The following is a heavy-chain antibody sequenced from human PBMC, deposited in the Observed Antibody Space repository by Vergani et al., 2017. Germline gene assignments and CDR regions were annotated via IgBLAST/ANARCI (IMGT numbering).Heavy chain of an antibody. D-gene: IGHD7-27*01. J-gene: IGHJ4*02. CDR3: STGAGPFDI. CDR1: GAPISYWC. CDR2: LCPSGST. Sequence: QLQLQESGPGLVKPSETLSLTCSASGAPISYWCWSWLRQPAGKGLEWIGRLCPSGSTNYKPSLKSRVTMSIDTSKNQFSLKLTSVTAADTAVDYCSTGAGPFDIWGQGTLVTVSS. V-gene: IGHV4-4*07.